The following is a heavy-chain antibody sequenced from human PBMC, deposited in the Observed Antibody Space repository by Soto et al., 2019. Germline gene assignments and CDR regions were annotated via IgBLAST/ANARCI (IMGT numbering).Heavy chain of an antibody. CDR3: AKDPTYYYGSGSL. Sequence: GGSLRLSCAASGFTFSSYGMHWVRQAPGKGLEWVAVISYDGSNKYYADSVKGRFTISRDNSKNTLYLQMNSLRAEDTAVYYCAKDPTYYYGSGSLWGQGTLVTVSS. CDR1: GFTFSSYG. CDR2: ISYDGSNK. V-gene: IGHV3-30*18. D-gene: IGHD3-10*01. J-gene: IGHJ4*02.